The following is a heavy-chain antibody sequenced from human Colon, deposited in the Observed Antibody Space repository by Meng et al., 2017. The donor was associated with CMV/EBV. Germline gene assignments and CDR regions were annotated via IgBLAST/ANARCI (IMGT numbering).Heavy chain of an antibody. CDR1: GFTFSTYW. J-gene: IGHJ4*02. D-gene: IGHD1-26*01. CDR3: VGQFAKGGH. V-gene: IGHV3-74*01. Sequence: RLSGAASGFTFSTYWMHWVRQAPGKGLVWVAVINSDGSATTYADSVKGRFTISRDNTKNTLYLQMNSLRTEDTAIYYCVGQFAKGGHWGQGTLVTVSS. CDR2: INSDGSAT.